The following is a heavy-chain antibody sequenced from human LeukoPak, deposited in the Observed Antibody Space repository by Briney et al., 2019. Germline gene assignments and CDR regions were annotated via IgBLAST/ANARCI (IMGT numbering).Heavy chain of an antibody. V-gene: IGHV4-39*07. Sequence: PSETLSLTCSVSSGSIISNNDYWGWIRQPPGKGLEWIATIHYSGRTYYNPSLKSRVTISVDTSKNQFSLKLSSVTAADTAVYYCARDGDNSNYVVWFDPWGQGTLVTVSS. CDR3: ARDGDNSNYVVWFDP. J-gene: IGHJ5*02. CDR2: IHYSGRT. D-gene: IGHD4-11*01. CDR1: SGSIISNNDY.